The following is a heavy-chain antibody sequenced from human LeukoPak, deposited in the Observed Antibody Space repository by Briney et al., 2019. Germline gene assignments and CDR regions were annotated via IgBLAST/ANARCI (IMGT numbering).Heavy chain of an antibody. CDR3: ARDRVFPPDAFDI. Sequence: GGSLRLSCAASGFTVSSNYMSWVRQAPGKGLEWVSVIYSGGSTYYADSVKGRFTISRDNSKNTLYLQMSSLRAEDTAVYYCARDRVFPPDAFDIWGQGTMVTVSS. D-gene: IGHD2-21*01. CDR2: IYSGGST. CDR1: GFTVSSNY. V-gene: IGHV3-53*01. J-gene: IGHJ3*02.